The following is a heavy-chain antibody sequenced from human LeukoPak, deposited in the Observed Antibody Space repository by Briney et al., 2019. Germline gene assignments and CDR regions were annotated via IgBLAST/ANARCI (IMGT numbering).Heavy chain of an antibody. CDR2: IIPIFGTA. Sequence: ASVKVSCKASGGTFSSYAISWVRQAPGQGLEWMGGIIPIFGTANYAQKFQGRVTITADESTSTAYKELSSLRSEDTAVYLCAKWAYSDFWSGYYFDCWGQGTLVTVSS. V-gene: IGHV1-69*13. J-gene: IGHJ4*02. CDR3: AKWAYSDFWSGYYFDC. CDR1: GGTFSSYA. D-gene: IGHD3-3*01.